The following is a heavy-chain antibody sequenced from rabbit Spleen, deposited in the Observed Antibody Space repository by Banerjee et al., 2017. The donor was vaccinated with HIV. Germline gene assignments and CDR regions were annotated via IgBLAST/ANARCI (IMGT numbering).Heavy chain of an antibody. CDR3: ARAIADVYGCDL. V-gene: IGHV1S45*01. J-gene: IGHJ4*01. CDR1: GFSFSGSYW. CDR2: IDAGSSGFT. D-gene: IGHD6-1*01. Sequence: QEQLEESGGDLVKPEGSLTLTCTASGFSFSGSYWICWVRQAPGKGLEWIACIDAGSSGFTYFATWAKGRFTCSKSSSTTVTLQMTSLTAADTATYFCARAIADVYGCDLWGPGTLVTVS.